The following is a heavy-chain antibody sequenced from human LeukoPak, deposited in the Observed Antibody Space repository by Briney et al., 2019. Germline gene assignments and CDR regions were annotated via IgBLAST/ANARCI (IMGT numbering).Heavy chain of an antibody. CDR2: IYHSGST. D-gene: IGHD5-18*01. Sequence: SSETLSLTCTVSGYSISSGYYWGWIRQPPGKGLEWIGSIYHSGSTYYNPSLKSRVTISVDTSKNQFSLKLSSVTAADTAVYYCARAQKHPAMVYRDYWGQGTLVTVSS. CDR1: GYSISSGYY. V-gene: IGHV4-38-2*02. J-gene: IGHJ4*02. CDR3: ARAQKHPAMVYRDY.